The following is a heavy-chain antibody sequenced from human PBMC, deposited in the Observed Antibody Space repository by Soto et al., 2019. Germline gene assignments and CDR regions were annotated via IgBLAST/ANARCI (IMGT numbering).Heavy chain of an antibody. CDR2: INPNNGAT. CDR1: RYIFTAYF. D-gene: IGHD1-1*01. J-gene: IGHJ5*02. CDR3: ASHDPGARFDP. Sequence: QVQLVQSGAEVKKPGASVKVSCKAPRYIFTAYFMHWVRQAPGQGLEWMGWINPNNGATHYGLSFQGRITMTRDTSISTAYMELTSLRSDDTAVYSCASHDPGARFDPWCQGTLVIVSS. V-gene: IGHV1-2*02.